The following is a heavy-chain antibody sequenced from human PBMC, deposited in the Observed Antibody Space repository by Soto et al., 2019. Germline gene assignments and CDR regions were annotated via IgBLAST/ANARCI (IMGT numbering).Heavy chain of an antibody. V-gene: IGHV4-4*02. J-gene: IGHJ4*02. CDR2: IYHSGST. CDR1: GGSISSSNW. Sequence: SETLSLTCAVSGGSISSSNWWSWVRQPPGKGLEWIGEIYHSGSTNYNPSLKSRVTISVDKSKNQFSLKLSSVTAADTAVYYCERLGRFLENYTPFDYWGQGTLVTVSS. D-gene: IGHD3-3*01. CDR3: ERLGRFLENYTPFDY.